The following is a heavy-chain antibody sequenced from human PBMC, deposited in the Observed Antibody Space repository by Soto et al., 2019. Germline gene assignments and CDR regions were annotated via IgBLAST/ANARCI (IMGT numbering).Heavy chain of an antibody. CDR2: IYKSATT. CDR1: GDSISTVDYF. Sequence: SETLSLTCSVSGDSISTVDYFWAWIRQPPGQALEYIGYIYKSATTYYNPSFESRVAISLDTSKSQFSLNVTSATAADTAVYFCARGRYCLTGRCFPNWFDSWGEGTLVTVSS. V-gene: IGHV4-30-4*01. CDR3: ARGRYCLTGRCFPNWFDS. J-gene: IGHJ5*01. D-gene: IGHD2-15*01.